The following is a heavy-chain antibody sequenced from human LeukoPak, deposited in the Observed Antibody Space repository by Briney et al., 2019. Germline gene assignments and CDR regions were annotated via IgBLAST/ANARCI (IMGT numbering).Heavy chain of an antibody. CDR3: AKAGSISWYDH. V-gene: IGHV3-23*01. Sequence: GGSLRLSCAASGFTFSSYTIAWVRQAPGKGLEWISDIDHTGDRTYYRDSVKGQFTISRDNSKNTLYLQMNSLRVEDTATYYCAKAGSISWYDHWGQGTLVTVS. CDR1: GFTFSSYT. J-gene: IGHJ5*02. D-gene: IGHD6-13*01. CDR2: IDHTGDRT.